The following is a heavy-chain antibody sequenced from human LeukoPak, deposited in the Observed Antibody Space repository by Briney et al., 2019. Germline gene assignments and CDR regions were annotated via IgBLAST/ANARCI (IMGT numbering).Heavy chain of an antibody. V-gene: IGHV3-30*18. J-gene: IGHJ4*02. CDR3: AKDNPVLDY. CDR2: ISKDESKK. Sequence: XKXVEVGSHISKDESKKNYADSVRGRFTISRDSYTNTLFLQLNNLRIEDTAVYYCAKDNPVLDYWGQGTLVTVSS.